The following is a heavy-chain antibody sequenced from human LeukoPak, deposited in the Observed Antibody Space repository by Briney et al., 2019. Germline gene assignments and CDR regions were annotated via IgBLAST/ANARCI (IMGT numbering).Heavy chain of an antibody. Sequence: LRLSCAASGFTFSDYYMSWIRQAPGKGLEWIGSIYHSGSTYYNPSLKSRVTISVDTSKNQFSLKLSSVTAADTAVYYCARHGGRYAGLSYFDYWGQGTLVTVSS. CDR3: ARHGGRYAGLSYFDY. CDR2: IYHSGST. V-gene: IGHV4-38-2*01. D-gene: IGHD3-16*01. J-gene: IGHJ4*02. CDR1: GFTFSDYY.